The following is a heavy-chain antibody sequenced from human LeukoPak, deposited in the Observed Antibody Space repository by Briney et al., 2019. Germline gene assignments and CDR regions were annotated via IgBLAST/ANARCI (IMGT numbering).Heavy chain of an antibody. Sequence: SETLSLTCAVYGGSFSGYYWSWIRQPPGKGLEWIGSFDHSGNTYYNPSLRSRVTISVDTSKNHFSLKLSSVTAADTAVYYCAREGGGYCSGGGCYSGASDIWGQGTMVTVSS. CDR3: AREGGGYCSGGGCYSGASDI. J-gene: IGHJ3*02. CDR1: GGSFSGYY. D-gene: IGHD2-15*01. CDR2: FDHSGNT. V-gene: IGHV4-34*01.